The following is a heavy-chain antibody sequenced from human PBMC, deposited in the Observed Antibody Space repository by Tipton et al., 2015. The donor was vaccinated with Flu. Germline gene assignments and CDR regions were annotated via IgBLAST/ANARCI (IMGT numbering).Heavy chain of an antibody. D-gene: IGHD2-21*02. CDR1: GGSFSGYY. CDR3: ATHCVGVCSHAFDI. J-gene: IGHJ3*02. V-gene: IGHV4-34*01. CDR2: INHSGST. Sequence: LRLSCAVYGGSFSGYYWSWIRQPPGKGLEWIGEINHSGSTNYNPSLKSRVTISGDTSKNQFSLKLSSVTAADTAVYYCATHCVGVCSHAFDIWGHGTVVTVSS.